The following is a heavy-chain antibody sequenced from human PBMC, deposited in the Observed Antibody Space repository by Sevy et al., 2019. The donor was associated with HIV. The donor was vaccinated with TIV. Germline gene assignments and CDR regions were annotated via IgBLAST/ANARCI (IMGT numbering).Heavy chain of an antibody. J-gene: IGHJ4*02. CDR2: ISSSSSTI. D-gene: IGHD6-13*01. Sequence: GGSLRLSCAASAFTFSNYVMNWVRQAPGKGLEWVSYISSSSSTIYYADSVKGRFTISRDNAKNSLYLQMNSLRDEDTAVYYCARTKGPYSSSWYYFDYWGQGTLVTVSS. V-gene: IGHV3-48*02. CDR3: ARTKGPYSSSWYYFDY. CDR1: AFTFSNYV.